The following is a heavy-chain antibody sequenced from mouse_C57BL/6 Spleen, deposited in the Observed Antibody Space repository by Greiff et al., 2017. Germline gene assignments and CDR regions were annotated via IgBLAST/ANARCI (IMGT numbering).Heavy chain of an antibody. J-gene: IGHJ2*01. CDR1: GYAFSSSW. D-gene: IGHD3-2*02. CDR2: IYPGDGDT. Sequence: QVQLKESGPELVKPGASVKISCKASGYAFSSSWMNWVKQRPGKGLEWIGRIYPGDGDTNYNGKFKGTATLAADKSSSTAYMQLSNLTSEYSAVYYCARTQGFDYWGQGTTLTVSS. V-gene: IGHV1-82*01. CDR3: ARTQGFDY.